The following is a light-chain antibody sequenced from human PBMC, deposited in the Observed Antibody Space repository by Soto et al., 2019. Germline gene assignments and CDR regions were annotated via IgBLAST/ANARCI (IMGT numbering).Light chain of an antibody. V-gene: IGKV3-11*01. J-gene: IGKJ4*01. CDR3: KQRSNWPVT. CDR1: QSVHSY. Sequence: EIVLTQSPATLSLSPGDRATLFCRASQSVHSYLAWYRLKPGQAPRLLIYDASNRATGIPARFSGSGSGTDFILTISSLEPEDFAVYYCKQRSNWPVTFGGGTRVEIK. CDR2: DAS.